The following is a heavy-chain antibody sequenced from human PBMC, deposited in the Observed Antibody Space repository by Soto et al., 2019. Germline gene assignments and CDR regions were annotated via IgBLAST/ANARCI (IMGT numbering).Heavy chain of an antibody. J-gene: IGHJ5*02. D-gene: IGHD2-2*01. CDR3: ARFLEGYCSSTSCLNWFDP. CDR1: GGSISSGGYY. Sequence: SETLSLTCTVSGGSISSGGYYWSWIRQHPGKGLEWIGYIYYSGSTYYNPSLKSRVTISVDTSKNQFSLKLSSVTAADTAVYYCARFLEGYCSSTSCLNWFDPWGQGTLVTVSS. CDR2: IYYSGST. V-gene: IGHV4-31*03.